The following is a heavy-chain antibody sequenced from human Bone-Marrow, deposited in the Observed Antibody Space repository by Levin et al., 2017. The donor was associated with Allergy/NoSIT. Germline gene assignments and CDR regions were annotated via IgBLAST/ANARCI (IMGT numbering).Heavy chain of an antibody. CDR3: ARHGVEPGYDSGSY. D-gene: IGHD5-12*01. Sequence: GESLKISCQDSQDTFATYWISWVRQMPGKGLEWMGMIDPSDSYVNYNPSFEGHVTILADKSISTAYLPWSSLRASASALYYCARHGVEPGYDSGSYWGQGTLVTVSS. J-gene: IGHJ4*02. CDR2: IDPSDSYV. V-gene: IGHV5-10-1*01. CDR1: QDTFATYW.